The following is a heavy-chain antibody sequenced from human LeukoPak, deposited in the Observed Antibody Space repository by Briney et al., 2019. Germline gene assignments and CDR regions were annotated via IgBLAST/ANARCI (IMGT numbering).Heavy chain of an antibody. D-gene: IGHD5-12*01. Sequence: SETLSLTCTVSGGSINHYHWRWIRQPAGKGLECIGRIYSSGSNGYNPSLKGRVIMSLDTSKNQFSLNLSSVTAADTAVYYCARVDIRTAFFDYWGQGTLVTVSS. CDR1: GGSINHYH. V-gene: IGHV4-4*07. CDR3: ARVDIRTAFFDY. J-gene: IGHJ4*02. CDR2: IYSSGSN.